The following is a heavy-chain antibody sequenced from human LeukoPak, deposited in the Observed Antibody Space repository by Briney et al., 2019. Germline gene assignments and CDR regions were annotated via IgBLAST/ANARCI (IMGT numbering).Heavy chain of an antibody. CDR1: GGSFSRYY. Sequence: PSETLSLTCGFYGGSFSRYYWSWIRQPPGKGLEWIGEINHSGSTNYNPSLKSRVTLSVDTSKNQFSLKLNSVTAADTAVYYCARGYSYGSYWGQGILVTVSS. D-gene: IGHD5-18*01. J-gene: IGHJ4*02. CDR3: ARGYSYGSY. CDR2: INHSGST. V-gene: IGHV4-34*01.